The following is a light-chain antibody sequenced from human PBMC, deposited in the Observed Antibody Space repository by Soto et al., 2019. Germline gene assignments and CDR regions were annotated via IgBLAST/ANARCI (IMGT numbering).Light chain of an antibody. V-gene: IGKV1-39*01. J-gene: IGKJ2*01. CDR3: QQSHSSPYT. CDR2: AAS. CDR1: QTISSY. Sequence: IQMTQSPSSLSASVGDRVTITCRASQTISSYLNWYQQRPGKAPKLLIYAASSLQSGVASRFSGSGSGTDFTLTISSLQPEDFATYYCQQSHSSPYTFGQGTKLEIK.